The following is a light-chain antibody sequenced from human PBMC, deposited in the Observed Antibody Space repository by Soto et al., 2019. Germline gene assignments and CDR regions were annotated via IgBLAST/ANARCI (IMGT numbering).Light chain of an antibody. V-gene: IGLV1-40*01. CDR1: SSNIGAGYD. CDR3: QSYDSSLSVLYV. J-gene: IGLJ1*01. Sequence: QSVLTRPPSASRAPGQRVTITCTGRSSNIGAGYDVHWYQQLPGTAPKLLIYGNSNRPSGVPDRFSGSKSGTSASLAITGLQAEDEADYYCQSYDSSLSVLYVFGTGTKVTVL. CDR2: GNS.